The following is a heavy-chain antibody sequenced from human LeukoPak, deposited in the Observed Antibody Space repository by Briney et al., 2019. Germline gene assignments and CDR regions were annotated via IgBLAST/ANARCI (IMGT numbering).Heavy chain of an antibody. CDR3: ARVQFQWFDP. J-gene: IGHJ5*02. CDR2: IGGSGGST. D-gene: IGHD6-19*01. V-gene: IGHV3-23*01. Sequence: SGGSLRLSCAASGFTFSSYGLTWVRQAPGKGLEWVSNIGGSGGSTYYADSVKGRFTIARDNSKKTVSLQMNNLRVDDTAVYYCARVQFQWFDPWGPGTLVTVSS. CDR1: GFTFSSYG.